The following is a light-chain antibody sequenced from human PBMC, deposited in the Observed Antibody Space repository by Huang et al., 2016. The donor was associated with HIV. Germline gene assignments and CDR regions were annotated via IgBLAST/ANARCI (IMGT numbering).Light chain of an antibody. V-gene: IGKV3-20*01. CDR2: GAS. CDR3: QQYGSSPPYT. J-gene: IGKJ2*01. Sequence: EIVLTQSPGTLSLSPGERATLSCRASQSISSTFLAWYQKKPGQAPRRLIYGASSRATGIPDRFGGSGSGTDFTLTISRLEPEDFAVYYCQQYGSSPPYTFGQGTKLEIK. CDR1: QSISSTF.